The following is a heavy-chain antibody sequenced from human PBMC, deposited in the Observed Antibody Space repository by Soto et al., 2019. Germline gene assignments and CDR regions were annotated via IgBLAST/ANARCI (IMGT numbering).Heavy chain of an antibody. CDR1: GFTFSSYS. V-gene: IGHV3-21*01. Sequence: GGSLRLSCAASGFTFSSYSMNWVRQAPGNGLEWVSSISSSSSYIYYADSVKGRFTISRDNAKNSLYLQMNSLRAEDTAVYYCARWIGSGWPNDAFDIWGQGTMVTVSS. CDR2: ISSSSSYI. J-gene: IGHJ3*02. D-gene: IGHD6-19*01. CDR3: ARWIGSGWPNDAFDI.